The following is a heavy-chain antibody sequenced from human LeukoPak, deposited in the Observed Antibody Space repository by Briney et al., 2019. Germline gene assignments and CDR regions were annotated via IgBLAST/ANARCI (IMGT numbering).Heavy chain of an antibody. J-gene: IGHJ5*02. CDR1: GGPIRSY. Sequence: SETLSLTCTVSGGPIRSYWSWIRQPAGKGLEWIGRIYGSGSTDYNPSLKSRVTMSIDTSKNQFSLNLISVTAADTAVYARDSGTTGEVKFDPWGQGTLVTVSS. V-gene: IGHV4-4*07. D-gene: IGHD3-10*01. CDR3: DSGTTGEVKFDP. CDR2: IYGSGST.